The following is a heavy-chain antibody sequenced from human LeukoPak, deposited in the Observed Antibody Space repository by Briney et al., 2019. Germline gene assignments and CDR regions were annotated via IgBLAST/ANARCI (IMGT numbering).Heavy chain of an antibody. J-gene: IGHJ3*02. Sequence: SGGSLRLSCAASGFTFSSYGMHWVRQAPGKGLEWVAFIRYDGSNKYYADSVKGRFTISRDNSKNTLYLQMNSLRAEDTAVYYCARGGGSGRWGSAFDMWGQGTMVTVSS. CDR3: ARGGGSGRWGSAFDM. CDR2: IRYDGSNK. D-gene: IGHD6-19*01. CDR1: GFTFSSYG. V-gene: IGHV3-30*02.